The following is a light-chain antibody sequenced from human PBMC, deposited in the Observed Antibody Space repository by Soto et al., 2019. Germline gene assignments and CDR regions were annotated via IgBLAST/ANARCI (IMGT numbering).Light chain of an antibody. CDR2: EVS. CDR3: SSYAGSNTLV. V-gene: IGLV2-8*01. J-gene: IGLJ2*01. Sequence: QSALTQPPSASGSPGQSVPISCTGTSSDVGGYNYVSWYQQHPGIAPKLMMYEVSQLPSGVPDRFSGYKSGNTASLTSSGLPDEDEADYYCSSYAGSNTLVFGGGTKLTVL. CDR1: SSDVGGYNY.